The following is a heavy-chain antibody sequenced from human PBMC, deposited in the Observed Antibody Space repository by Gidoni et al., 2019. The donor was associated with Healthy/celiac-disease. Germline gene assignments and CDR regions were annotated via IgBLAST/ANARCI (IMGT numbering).Heavy chain of an antibody. V-gene: IGHV4-39*01. Sequence: QLQLQESGPGLVKPSETLSLTCTVSGGSISSSSYYWGWIRQPPGKGLEWIGSIYYSGSTYYNPSLKSRVTISVDTSKNQFSLKLSSVTAADTAVYYCASSITMVRTAAHWGQGTLVTVSS. D-gene: IGHD3-10*01. CDR1: GGSISSSSYY. CDR2: IYYSGST. J-gene: IGHJ4*02. CDR3: ASSITMVRTAAH.